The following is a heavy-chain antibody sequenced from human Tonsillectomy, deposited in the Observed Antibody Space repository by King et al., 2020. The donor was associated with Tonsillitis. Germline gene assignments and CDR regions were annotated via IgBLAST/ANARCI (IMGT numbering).Heavy chain of an antibody. CDR1: GFTFSSYW. J-gene: IGHJ4*02. CDR2: IKQDGSEK. Sequence: VQLVQSGGGLVQPGGSLRLSCAASGFTFSSYWMSWVRQAPGKGLEWVAHIKQDGSEKYYVDSVKGRFTISRDNAKNSLYLQMNSLRAESTAVYYCARDSPDYDYDEVNPPSDCWGQGTLATVSS. V-gene: IGHV3-7*01. D-gene: IGHD3-16*01. CDR3: ARDSPDYDYDEVNPPSDC.